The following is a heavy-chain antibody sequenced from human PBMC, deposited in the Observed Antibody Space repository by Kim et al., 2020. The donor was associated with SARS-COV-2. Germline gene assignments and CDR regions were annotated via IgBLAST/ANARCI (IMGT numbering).Heavy chain of an antibody. Sequence: ASVKVSCKASGYTFTGYYMHWVRQAPGQGLEWMGWINPNSGGTNYAQKFQGWVTMTRDTSISTAYMELSRLRSDDTAVYYCARGGNSGSSWYGGWFDPWGQGTLVTVSS. CDR3: ARGGNSGSSWYGGWFDP. CDR2: INPNSGGT. J-gene: IGHJ5*02. CDR1: GYTFTGYY. V-gene: IGHV1-2*04. D-gene: IGHD6-13*01.